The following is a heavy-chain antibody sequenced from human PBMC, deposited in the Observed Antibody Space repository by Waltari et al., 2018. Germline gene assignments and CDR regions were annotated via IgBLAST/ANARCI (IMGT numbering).Heavy chain of an antibody. CDR3: ARGFYSHFDY. CDR2: IKWNGGST. J-gene: IGHJ4*02. V-gene: IGHV3-20*04. D-gene: IGHD4-4*01. Sequence: EVQLVESGGDVVRPGGSLRLSCAASGFTFDAYGMNWVRQAPGRGMEWVSGIKWNGGSTGYADSVKGRFTISRDNAKNSLHLQMNSLRAGDTALYYCARGFYSHFDYWGQGTLVTVSS. CDR1: GFTFDAYG.